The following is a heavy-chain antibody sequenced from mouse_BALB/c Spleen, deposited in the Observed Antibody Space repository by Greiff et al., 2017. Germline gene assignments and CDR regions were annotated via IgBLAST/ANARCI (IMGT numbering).Heavy chain of an antibody. CDR2: ISSGGSYT. V-gene: IGHV5-6*01. Sequence: ESGGDLVKPGGSLKLSCAASGFTFSSYGMSWVRQTPDKRLEWVATISSGGSYTYYPDSVKGRFTISRDNAKNTLYLQMSSLKSEDTAMYYCARYDSFAYWGQGTLVTVSA. CDR1: GFTFSSYG. CDR3: ARYDSFAY. J-gene: IGHJ3*01. D-gene: IGHD2-4*01.